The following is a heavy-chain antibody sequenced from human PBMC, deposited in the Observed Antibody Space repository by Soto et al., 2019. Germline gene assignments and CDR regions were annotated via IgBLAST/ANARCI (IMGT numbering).Heavy chain of an antibody. CDR1: GGSFSGYY. J-gene: IGHJ6*02. D-gene: IGHD3-3*01. CDR3: ASIMGWLSGYNYFCMDV. Sequence: SETLSLTCAVYGGSFSGYYWSWIRHPPGKGLEWIGEINHSGSTNYNPSLKSRVTISVDTSKNQFSLKLSSVTAADTAVYYCASIMGWLSGYNYFCMDVWDQGTTVTVSS. CDR2: INHSGST. V-gene: IGHV4-34*01.